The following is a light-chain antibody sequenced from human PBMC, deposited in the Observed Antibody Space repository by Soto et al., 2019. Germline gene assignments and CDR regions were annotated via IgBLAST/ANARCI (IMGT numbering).Light chain of an antibody. CDR1: SSDVGGYNY. CDR2: DVS. J-gene: IGLJ2*01. V-gene: IGLV2-14*01. Sequence: QSALTQPASVSGSPGQSITISCTGTSSDVGGYNYVSWYQQHPGKAPKLMIYDVSNRPSGVSNRFSGSKSGNTASLTISGLRAEDEADYSCSSYTSSSTLVVFGGGTTLTVL. CDR3: SSYTSSSTLVV.